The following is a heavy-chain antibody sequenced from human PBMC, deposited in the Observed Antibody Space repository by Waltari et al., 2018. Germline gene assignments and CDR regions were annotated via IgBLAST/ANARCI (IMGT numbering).Heavy chain of an antibody. J-gene: IGHJ4*02. Sequence: EVQLVESGGGLIQPGGSLRLSCAASGFTVSSNYMSWVRQAPGKGLEWVSVIYSGGSTYYADSVKGRFTISRDNSKNTLYLQMNSLRAKDTAVYYCARDSGDYYGSGSRFYWGQGTLVTVSS. V-gene: IGHV3-53*01. CDR3: ARDSGDYYGSGSRFY. CDR1: GFTVSSNY. CDR2: IYSGGST. D-gene: IGHD3-10*01.